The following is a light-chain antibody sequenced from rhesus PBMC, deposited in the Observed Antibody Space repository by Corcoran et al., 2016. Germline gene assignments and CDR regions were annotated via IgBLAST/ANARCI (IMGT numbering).Light chain of an antibody. CDR2: YAS. Sequence: DIQMTQSPSSLSASVGDKVTITCYASQGISSWVAWYQQKPGKAPKPLIYYASSLQSGGPSRLSGSGSGTDYTLTVSSLQTDDFSTYYCQQYDDLPLTFGGEAKVGIK. CDR3: QQYDDLPLT. CDR1: QGISSW. V-gene: IGKV1-19*01. J-gene: IGKJ4*01.